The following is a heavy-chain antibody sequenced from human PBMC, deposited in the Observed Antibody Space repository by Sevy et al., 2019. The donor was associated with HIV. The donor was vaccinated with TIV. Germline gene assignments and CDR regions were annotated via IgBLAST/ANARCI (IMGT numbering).Heavy chain of an antibody. Sequence: GGSLRLACAASGFTFRTYAMTWVRQAPGKGLEWVSVMSGSGGDTYYADSVKGRFTISRDNSNNTLYLQMNSLRAEDTAVYYCAKDRVSGTYYTGDFDYWAQGTLVTVSS. V-gene: IGHV3-23*01. CDR2: MSGSGGDT. J-gene: IGHJ4*02. CDR3: AKDRVSGTYYTGDFDY. CDR1: GFTFRTYA. D-gene: IGHD3-10*01.